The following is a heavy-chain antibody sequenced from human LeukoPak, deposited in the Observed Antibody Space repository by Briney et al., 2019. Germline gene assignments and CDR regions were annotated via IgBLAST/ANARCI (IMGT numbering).Heavy chain of an antibody. CDR3: VRGRYSSGWFKDKNWFDP. J-gene: IGHJ5*02. Sequence: LRLSCAASGFTFSSSAMSWVRQAPGKGLEWIAYIYHSGTTYYNPSLKSRATISVDTSKNQFSLKLSSVTAADTAVYYCVRGRYSSGWFKDKNWFDPWGQGIPVTVSS. D-gene: IGHD6-19*01. CDR1: GFTFSSSA. V-gene: IGHV4-30-4*07. CDR2: IYHSGTT.